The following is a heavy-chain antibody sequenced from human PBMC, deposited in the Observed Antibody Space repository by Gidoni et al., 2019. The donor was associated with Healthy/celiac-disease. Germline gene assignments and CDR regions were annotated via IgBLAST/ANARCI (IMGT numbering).Heavy chain of an antibody. CDR1: GYTFTSYY. CDR2: INPSGGST. V-gene: IGHV1-46*01. CDR3: ARDPDFKTGTLYWFDP. J-gene: IGHJ5*02. D-gene: IGHD1-1*01. Sequence: QVQLVQSGAEVTKPWASVQVSCTASGYTFTSYYMHWVRQAPGQGLEWMGIINPSGGSTSYAKKFQGRVTMTRDTSTSTVYMELSSLRSEDTAVYYCARDPDFKTGTLYWFDPWGQGTLVTVSS.